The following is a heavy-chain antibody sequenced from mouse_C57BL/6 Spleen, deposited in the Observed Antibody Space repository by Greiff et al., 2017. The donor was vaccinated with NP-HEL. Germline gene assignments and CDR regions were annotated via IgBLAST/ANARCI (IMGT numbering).Heavy chain of an antibody. Sequence: QVQLQQSGPELVKPGASVKISCKASGYAFSSSWMNWVKQRPGKGLEWIGRIYPGDGDTNYNGKFKGKATLTADKSSSTAYMQLSSLTSEDSAVYFCARTLDSSGYGWFAYWGQGTLVTVSA. D-gene: IGHD3-2*02. CDR2: IYPGDGDT. V-gene: IGHV1-82*01. CDR3: ARTLDSSGYGWFAY. CDR1: GYAFSSSW. J-gene: IGHJ3*01.